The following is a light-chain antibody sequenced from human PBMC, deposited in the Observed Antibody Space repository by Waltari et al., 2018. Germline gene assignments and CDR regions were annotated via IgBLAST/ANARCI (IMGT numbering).Light chain of an antibody. V-gene: IGLV1-44*01. J-gene: IGLJ1*01. Sequence: QSVLTQPPSASGTPGQRVTISCSGSSSIIGSNTVPWYQQLPGTAPKLLIYSNNQRPSGVPDRFSGSKSGTSASLAISGLQSEDEADYYCAAWDDSLNGLYVFGTGTKVTVL. CDR3: AAWDDSLNGLYV. CDR1: SSIIGSNT. CDR2: SNN.